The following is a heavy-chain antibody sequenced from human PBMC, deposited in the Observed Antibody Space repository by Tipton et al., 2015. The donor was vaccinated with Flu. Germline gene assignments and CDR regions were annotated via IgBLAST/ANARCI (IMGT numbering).Heavy chain of an antibody. Sequence: QLVQSGGGLVKPGGSLRLSCAASGFIFSDYYINWIRQAPGKGPEWVSHISSSGTSIYYADSVKGRFTISRDNARKSVDLRMDNLRAEDTAVYYCAREWVSGKYGMDVWGQGTTVTVSS. J-gene: IGHJ6*02. CDR2: ISSSGTSI. D-gene: IGHD1-26*01. CDR3: AREWVSGKYGMDV. CDR1: GFIFSDYY. V-gene: IGHV3-11*01.